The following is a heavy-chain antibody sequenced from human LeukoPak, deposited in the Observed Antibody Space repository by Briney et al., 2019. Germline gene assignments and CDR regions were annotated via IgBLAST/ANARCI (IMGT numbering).Heavy chain of an antibody. Sequence: SVKVSSKASLGTSSRYAIRWVRQAPGQGLEWMGGISPIFVTANYAQKFQGRVTLTAHASTRTPSIERSGARSRGTAVYYCARSGLAAAGINPRDYYFYSIDVWGEGSTLTLSS. CDR1: LGTSSRYA. CDR3: ARSGLAAAGINPRDYYFYSIDV. D-gene: IGHD6-13*01. V-gene: IGHV1-69*01. J-gene: IGHJ6*04. CDR2: ISPIFVTA.